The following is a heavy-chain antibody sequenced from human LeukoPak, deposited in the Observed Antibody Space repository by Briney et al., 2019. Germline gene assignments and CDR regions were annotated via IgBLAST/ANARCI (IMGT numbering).Heavy chain of an antibody. Sequence: GGSLRLSCAASGFTVSSNYMSWVRKAPGKGLEWVSVIYSGGSTYYADSVKGRFTISRDNSKNTLYLQMNSLRAEDTAVYYCARGSGGYSGYADYWGQGTLVTVSS. D-gene: IGHD5-12*01. V-gene: IGHV3-53*01. CDR3: ARGSGGYSGYADY. CDR1: GFTVSSNY. J-gene: IGHJ4*02. CDR2: IYSGGST.